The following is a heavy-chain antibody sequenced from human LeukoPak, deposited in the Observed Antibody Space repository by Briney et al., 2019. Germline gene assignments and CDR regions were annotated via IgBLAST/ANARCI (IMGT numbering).Heavy chain of an antibody. J-gene: IGHJ4*02. CDR2: IYTSGST. Sequence: SQTLSLTCTVSGGSISSGSYYWSWIRQPAGKGLEWIGRIYTSGSTNYNPSLKSRVTISVDTSKNQFSLKLSSVTAADTAVYYCASVTFGGVIVDYWGQGTLVTVSS. D-gene: IGHD3-16*02. V-gene: IGHV4-61*02. CDR3: ASVTFGGVIVDY. CDR1: GGSISSGSYY.